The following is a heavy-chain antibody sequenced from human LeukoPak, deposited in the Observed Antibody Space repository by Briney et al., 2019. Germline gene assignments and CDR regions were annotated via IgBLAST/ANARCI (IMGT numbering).Heavy chain of an antibody. CDR1: GGTFSSYA. V-gene: IGHV1-69*05. CDR2: IIPIFGTA. Sequence: GASVKVSCKASGGTFSSYAISWVRQAPGQGLEWMGGIIPIFGTANYAQKFQGRVTITTDESTSTAYMELSSLRSEDTAVYYCARFGIAVAGTGPTFDYWGQGTLVTVSS. D-gene: IGHD6-19*01. CDR3: ARFGIAVAGTGPTFDY. J-gene: IGHJ4*02.